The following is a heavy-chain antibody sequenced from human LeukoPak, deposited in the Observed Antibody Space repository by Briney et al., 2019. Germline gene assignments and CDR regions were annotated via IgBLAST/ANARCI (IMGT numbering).Heavy chain of an antibody. CDR3: ARRGAVAGTFDY. Sequence: HPGGSLRLSCAASGFTFSSYAMHWVRQAPGKGLVWVSRINSDGSSTSYADSVKGRFTISRDNAKNTLYLQMNSLRAEDTAVYYCARRGAVAGTFDYWGQGTLVTVSS. CDR2: INSDGSST. V-gene: IGHV3-74*01. D-gene: IGHD6-19*01. CDR1: GFTFSSYA. J-gene: IGHJ4*02.